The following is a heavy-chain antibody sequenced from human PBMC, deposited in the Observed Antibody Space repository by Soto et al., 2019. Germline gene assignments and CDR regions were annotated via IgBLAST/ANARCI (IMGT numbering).Heavy chain of an antibody. J-gene: IGHJ4*02. V-gene: IGHV3-74*01. CDR2: IDPYDTGI. Sequence: EVQLVESGGGLVQPGGSLRLSCAASGFAFSSEWMHWVRQAPGKGPVWVSRIDPYDTGITYADSVKGRFTISNDYPKNTIQRHMDSLSAEGTTVYYCTSSTFGAGDSWGQGALVTVSS. D-gene: IGHD3-10*01. CDR3: TSSTFGAGDS. CDR1: GFAFSSEW.